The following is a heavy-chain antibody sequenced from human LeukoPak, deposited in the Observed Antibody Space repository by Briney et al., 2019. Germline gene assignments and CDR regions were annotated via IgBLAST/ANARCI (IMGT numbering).Heavy chain of an antibody. CDR1: GFTFSSYW. J-gene: IGHJ3*02. V-gene: IGHV3-74*01. CDR3: AREREPLWFGEGAFDI. CDR2: IKGDGSST. Sequence: GGSLRLSCAASGFTFSSYWMHWVRQAPGKGLVWVSRIKGDGSSTSYADSVKGRFTISRDNAKNTLYLQMNSLRAEDTAVYYCAREREPLWFGEGAFDIWGQGTMVTVSS. D-gene: IGHD3-10*01.